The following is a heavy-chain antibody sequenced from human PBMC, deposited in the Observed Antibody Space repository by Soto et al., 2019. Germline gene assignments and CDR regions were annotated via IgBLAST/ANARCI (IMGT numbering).Heavy chain of an antibody. CDR1: GGSISSYY. Sequence: SETLSLTCTVSGGSISSYYWSWIRQPPGKGLEWIGYIYYSGSTNYNPSLKSRVTISVDTSKNQFSLKLSSVTAADTAVYYCARHSRTGTTSTLSYWGQGTLVTVSS. CDR2: IYYSGST. CDR3: ARHSRTGTTSTLSY. V-gene: IGHV4-59*08. D-gene: IGHD1-7*01. J-gene: IGHJ4*02.